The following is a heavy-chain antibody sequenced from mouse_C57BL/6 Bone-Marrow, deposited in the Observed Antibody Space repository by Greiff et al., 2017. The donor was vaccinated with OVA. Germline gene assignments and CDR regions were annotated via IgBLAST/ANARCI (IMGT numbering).Heavy chain of an antibody. J-gene: IGHJ2*01. Sequence: VQLKESGPELVKPGASVKISCKASGYAFSSSWMNWVKQRPGKGLEWIGRIYPGDGDTNYNGKFKGKATVTADKSSSTAYMQLSSLTSEDSAVYFCARCSTTVVVDDWGQGTTLTVSS. V-gene: IGHV1-82*01. CDR1: GYAFSSSW. CDR2: IYPGDGDT. CDR3: ARCSTTVVVDD. D-gene: IGHD1-1*01.